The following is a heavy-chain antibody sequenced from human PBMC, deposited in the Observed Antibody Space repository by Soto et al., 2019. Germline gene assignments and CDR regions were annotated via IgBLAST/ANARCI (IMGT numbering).Heavy chain of an antibody. CDR2: ISSSSSTI. J-gene: IGHJ4*02. D-gene: IGHD3-10*01. CDR3: ARGSVLLWFGEKDKD. CDR1: GFTFSSYS. V-gene: IGHV3-48*02. Sequence: EVQLVESGGGLVQPGGSLRLSCAASGFTFSSYSMNWVRQAPGKGLEWVSYISSSSSTIYYADSVKGRFTISRDNAKNSLYLQMNRLRDEDTAVYYCARGSVLLWFGEKDKDWGQGTLVTVSS.